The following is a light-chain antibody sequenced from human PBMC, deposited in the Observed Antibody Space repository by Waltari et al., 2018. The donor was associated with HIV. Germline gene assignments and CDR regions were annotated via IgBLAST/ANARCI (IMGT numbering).Light chain of an antibody. V-gene: IGLV2-23*02. Sequence: QSALTQPASVSGSPGQSITISCTRTSSDVATYKLVSWYQQHPGKAPELMIYEVSKRPSGVSDLFSGSKSGDTSSLTIAGLQAEDEADYYCCSYVSNVIFGGGTKLTVL. CDR2: EVS. CDR3: CSYVSNVI. J-gene: IGLJ2*01. CDR1: SSDVATYKL.